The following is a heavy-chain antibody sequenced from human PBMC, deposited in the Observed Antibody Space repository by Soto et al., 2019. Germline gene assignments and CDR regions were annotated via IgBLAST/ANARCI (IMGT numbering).Heavy chain of an antibody. V-gene: IGHV3-48*03. D-gene: IGHD3-9*01. J-gene: IGHJ3*02. CDR1: GFTFSSYE. CDR3: AREDDYDILTGYDAFDI. Sequence: PGGSLRLSXAASGFTFSSYEMNWVRQAPGKGLEWVSYVSSSGSTIYYADSVKGRFTISRDNAKNSLYLQMNSLRAEDTAVYYCAREDDYDILTGYDAFDIWGQGTMVTVSS. CDR2: VSSSGSTI.